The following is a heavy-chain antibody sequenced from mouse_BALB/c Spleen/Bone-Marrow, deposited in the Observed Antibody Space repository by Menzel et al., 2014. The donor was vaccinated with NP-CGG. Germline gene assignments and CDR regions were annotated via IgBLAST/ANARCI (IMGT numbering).Heavy chain of an antibody. CDR1: GFTFSDYY. CDR3: ARHSDYDYFDY. V-gene: IGHV5-12*02. Sequence: EVMLVEPGGGLVQPGGSLKLSCATSGFTFSDYYMYWVRQTPEKRLEWVAYISNGGGSTYYPDTVKGRFTISRDNAKNTLYLQMSRLKSEDTAMYYCARHSDYDYFDYWGQGTTLTVSS. D-gene: IGHD2-4*01. CDR2: ISNGGGST. J-gene: IGHJ2*01.